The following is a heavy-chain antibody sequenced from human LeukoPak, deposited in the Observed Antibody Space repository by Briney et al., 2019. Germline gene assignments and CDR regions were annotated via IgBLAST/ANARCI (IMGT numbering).Heavy chain of an antibody. CDR3: AKGGNYDILTYYYYYYGMDV. J-gene: IGHJ6*02. CDR2: IRGSGGST. D-gene: IGHD3-9*01. Sequence: TGGSLRLSCAASGFTFSSYAMSWVRQAPGKGLEWVSAIRGSGGSTYYADSVKGRFTISRDNSKNTLYLQMNSLRAEDTAVYYCAKGGNYDILTYYYYYYGMDVWGQGTTVTVSS. CDR1: GFTFSSYA. V-gene: IGHV3-23*01.